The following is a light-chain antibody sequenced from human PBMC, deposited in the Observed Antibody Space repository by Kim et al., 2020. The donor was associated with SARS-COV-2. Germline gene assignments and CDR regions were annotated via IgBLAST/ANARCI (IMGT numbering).Light chain of an antibody. CDR1: SGSIASKY. CDR3: QSYDNDNHGV. J-gene: IGLJ3*02. Sequence: NFMLTQPHSVSESPGKTVSISCTRSSGSIASKYVQWYQRRPDSAPTTLIYGDDQRPSGVPDRFSASIDTSSNSASLIISGLKTEDEADYYCQSYDNDNHGVFGGGTQLTVL. V-gene: IGLV6-57*04. CDR2: GDD.